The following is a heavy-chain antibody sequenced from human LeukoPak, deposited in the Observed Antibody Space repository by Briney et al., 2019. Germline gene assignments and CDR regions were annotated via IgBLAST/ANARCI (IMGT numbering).Heavy chain of an antibody. J-gene: IGHJ4*02. CDR2: INHSGST. CDR3: ARGRGRSAVAGSLYYFDY. V-gene: IGHV4-34*01. Sequence: SETLSLTCAVYGGSFSGYYWSWIRQPPGKGLEWIGEINHSGSTNYNPSLKRRFNISVDTSKNQFSLKLRSVTAADTAVYYCARGRGRSAVAGSLYYFDYWGQGTLVTVSS. D-gene: IGHD6-19*01. CDR1: GGSFSGYY.